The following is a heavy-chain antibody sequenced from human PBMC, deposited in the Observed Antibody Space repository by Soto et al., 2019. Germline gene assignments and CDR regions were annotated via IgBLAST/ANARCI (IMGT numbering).Heavy chain of an antibody. J-gene: IGHJ4*02. CDR1: GGSFSGYY. D-gene: IGHD2-15*01. Sequence: SETLSLTCAVYGGSFSGYYWSWIRQPPGKGLEWIGEINHSGSTNYNPSLKSRVTISVDASKNQFSLKLSSVTAVDTAVYYCASTYCSGGSCSTWARYYFDYWGQGTLVTVSS. CDR3: ASTYCSGGSCSTWARYYFDY. V-gene: IGHV4-34*01. CDR2: INHSGST.